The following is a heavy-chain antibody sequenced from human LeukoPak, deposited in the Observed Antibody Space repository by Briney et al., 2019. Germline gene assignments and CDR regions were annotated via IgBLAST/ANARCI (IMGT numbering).Heavy chain of an antibody. Sequence: ASVKVSCKASSYSFNRYGISWVRQAPGQGLEWMGWISGYNGNTNYAQKFPSRVSMTADTSTSTAYMELRSLTSDDTAVYYCARSGRGTYYYFDLWGQGTLVTVSS. D-gene: IGHD5-12*01. V-gene: IGHV1-18*01. CDR1: SYSFNRYG. J-gene: IGHJ4*02. CDR3: ARSGRGTYYYFDL. CDR2: ISGYNGNT.